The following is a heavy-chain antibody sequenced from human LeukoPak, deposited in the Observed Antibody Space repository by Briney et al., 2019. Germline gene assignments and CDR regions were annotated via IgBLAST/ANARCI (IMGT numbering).Heavy chain of an antibody. J-gene: IGHJ3*01. D-gene: IGHD3-22*01. CDR2: TFYRSRWYN. CDR1: GDSVSNYNA. Sequence: SRTLSLTCGISGDSVSNYNAWNWVRQSPSRGLEWLGRTFYRSRWYNTYAVSVKSRIVINADASKNLFSLQLNSVTPEDTAVYYCARDLYYSDRIGYLNGFDLWGQGTVVIVSS. CDR3: ARDLYYSDRIGYLNGFDL. V-gene: IGHV6-1*01.